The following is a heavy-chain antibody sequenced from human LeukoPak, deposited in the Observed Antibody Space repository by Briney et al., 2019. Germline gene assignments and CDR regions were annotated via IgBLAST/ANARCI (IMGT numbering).Heavy chain of an antibody. Sequence: GASVKVSCKASGYTFTSYDINWVRQATGQGLEWMGWMNPNSGNTGYAQKFQGRVTMTRNTSISTVYMELSSLRSEDTAVYYCARGLLASIDYAGGGPFDSWGQGTLVTVSS. V-gene: IGHV1-8*01. CDR1: GYTFTSYD. CDR2: MNPNSGNT. J-gene: IGHJ5*01. CDR3: ARGLLASIDYAGGGPFDS. D-gene: IGHD4-17*01.